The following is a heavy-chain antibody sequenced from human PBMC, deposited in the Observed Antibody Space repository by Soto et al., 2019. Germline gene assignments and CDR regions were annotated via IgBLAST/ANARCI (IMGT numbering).Heavy chain of an antibody. J-gene: IGHJ3*01. CDR1: GFTFNTYV. D-gene: IGHD1-7*01. V-gene: IGHV3-23*01. Sequence: EVQLLESGGGLVQPGGSLRLSCAASGFTFNTYVMNWVRQAPGKGLEWVSTISYSADKTHYADSVKGRFTISRDNSRDPLFLQMNSLRPDDAAVYYCARRARTATTNWGAFDVWGQGTMVTVSS. CDR3: ARRARTATTNWGAFDV. CDR2: ISYSADKT.